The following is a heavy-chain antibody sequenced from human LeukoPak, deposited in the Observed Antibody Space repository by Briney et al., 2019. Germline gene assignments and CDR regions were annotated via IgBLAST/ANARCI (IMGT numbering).Heavy chain of an antibody. Sequence: ASVKVSCKASGYTFTSYGISWVRQAPGQGLEWMGWISAYNGNTNYAQKLQGRVTMTTDTSTSTAYMELRSLRSDDTAVYYCASNGNWNDEDYFDYWGQGTLVTVSS. J-gene: IGHJ4*02. CDR1: GYTFTSYG. CDR2: ISAYNGNT. V-gene: IGHV1-18*01. D-gene: IGHD1-1*01. CDR3: ASNGNWNDEDYFDY.